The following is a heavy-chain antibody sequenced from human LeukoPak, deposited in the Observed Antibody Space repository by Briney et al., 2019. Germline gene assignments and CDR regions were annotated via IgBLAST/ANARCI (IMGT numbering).Heavy chain of an antibody. CDR1: GFIFSNYG. Sequence: GGSLRLSCAASGFIFSNYGMSWVRQAPGKGLEWVSSISFSSTHIYYADSIQGRFTISRDNAKNSLYLQLNSLRAEDTAMYYCARDSFDSSGYYLSNAFDIWGQGTMVTVSS. V-gene: IGHV3-21*01. J-gene: IGHJ3*02. CDR2: ISFSSTHI. D-gene: IGHD3-22*01. CDR3: ARDSFDSSGYYLSNAFDI.